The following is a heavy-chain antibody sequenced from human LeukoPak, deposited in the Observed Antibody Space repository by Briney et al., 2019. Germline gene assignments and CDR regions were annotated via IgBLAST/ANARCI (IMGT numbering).Heavy chain of an antibody. D-gene: IGHD5-18*01. CDR3: ASMWGYSYDY. Sequence: GGSLRLSCEASGFTFITYAMSWVRQAPGKGLQWVSAISGSGGSTYYADSVKGRFTISRDNSKNTLYLQMNSLRAEDTAVYYCASMWGYSYDYWGQGTLVTVSS. V-gene: IGHV3-23*01. CDR2: ISGSGGST. J-gene: IGHJ4*02. CDR1: GFTFITYA.